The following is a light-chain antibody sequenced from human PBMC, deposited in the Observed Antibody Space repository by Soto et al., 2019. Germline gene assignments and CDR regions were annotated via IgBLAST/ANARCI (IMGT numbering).Light chain of an antibody. CDR3: AARDDSLSGHWV. Sequence: QSALTQPASVSGSPGQSITISCTGTSSDVGAYIFVSWYQQHPGKAPKLMIYDIINRPSGVSNRFSGSKSGNTASLTISGLQAEDEADYYCAARDDSLSGHWVFGGGTKLTVL. V-gene: IGLV2-14*03. CDR2: DII. J-gene: IGLJ3*02. CDR1: SSDVGAYIF.